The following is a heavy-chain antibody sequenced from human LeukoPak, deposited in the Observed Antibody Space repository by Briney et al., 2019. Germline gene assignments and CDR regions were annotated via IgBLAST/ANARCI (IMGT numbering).Heavy chain of an antibody. J-gene: IGHJ4*02. D-gene: IGHD2-15*01. CDR1: EFTFSSYE. CDR3: ARADRYCSGGSCYSDY. Sequence: GRRLRLSCGASEFTFSSYEINCVRQAPGKGLEWGSYISSGGDTTYYADSVKGRFTISRDNAKNSPYLQMNSLRAEDTAVYYSARADRYCSGGSCYSDYWGQGTLVTVPS. V-gene: IGHV3-48*03. CDR2: ISSGGDTT.